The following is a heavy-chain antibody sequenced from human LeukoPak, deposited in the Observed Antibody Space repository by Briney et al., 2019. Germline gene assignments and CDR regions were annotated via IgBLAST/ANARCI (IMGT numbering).Heavy chain of an antibody. V-gene: IGHV3-23*01. CDR2: ITGSGSET. CDR3: AKGESQLNYYFGY. J-gene: IGHJ4*02. D-gene: IGHD2-2*01. Sequence: GGSLRLSCAASGFTFSSSAMRWVRQAPGKGLEWVSSITGSGSETSYADSVKGRFTISRDNSKNTLYLLMNSLRAEDTAIYFCAKGESQLNYYFGYWGQGTLVTVSS. CDR1: GFTFSSSA.